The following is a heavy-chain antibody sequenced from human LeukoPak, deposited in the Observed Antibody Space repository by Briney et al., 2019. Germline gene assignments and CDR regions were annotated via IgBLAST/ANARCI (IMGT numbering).Heavy chain of an antibody. CDR3: AREAFYDILTGWSDY. J-gene: IGHJ4*02. Sequence: GGSLRLSCAASGFTFSSYSMNWVRQAPGKGLEWVSSISSSSSYIYYADSVKGRFTISRDNAKNSLYLQMNSLRAEDTAVYYCAREAFYDILTGWSDYWGQGTLVTVSS. CDR2: ISSSSSYI. V-gene: IGHV3-21*01. CDR1: GFTFSSYS. D-gene: IGHD3-9*01.